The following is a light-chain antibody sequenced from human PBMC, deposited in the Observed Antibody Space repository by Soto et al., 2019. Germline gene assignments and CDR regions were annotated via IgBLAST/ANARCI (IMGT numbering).Light chain of an antibody. CDR2: GAS. CDR3: QQYNKWPWT. CDR1: QSVSSN. J-gene: IGKJ1*01. Sequence: EIVMTQSPATLSVSPGERATLSCRASQSVSSNLAWYQQIPGQAPRLLFYGASTRATGIPARFSGSGSGTEFTLSISSLQSEDFAVYYCQQYNKWPWTFGQGTKVEIK. V-gene: IGKV3-15*01.